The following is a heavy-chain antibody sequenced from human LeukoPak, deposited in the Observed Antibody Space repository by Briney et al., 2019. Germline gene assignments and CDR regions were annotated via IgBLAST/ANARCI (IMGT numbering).Heavy chain of an antibody. D-gene: IGHD3-22*01. CDR2: INDYSGNT. Sequence: SETLSLTCDVFDGSFTDYFWTWIRQSPGKGLEWIGEINDYSGNTNYNPSLNSRVSISLEKSKNQFSLELRSVTAADTAVYYCARGRIAKIVVVHSFQYGMDVWGQGTTVTVSS. CDR3: ARGRIAKIVVVHSFQYGMDV. V-gene: IGHV4-34*01. J-gene: IGHJ6*02. CDR1: DGSFTDYF.